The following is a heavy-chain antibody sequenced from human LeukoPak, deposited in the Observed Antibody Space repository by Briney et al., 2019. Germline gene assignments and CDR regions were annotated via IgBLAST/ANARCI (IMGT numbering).Heavy chain of an antibody. CDR2: IIPIFGTA. D-gene: IGHD1-1*01. CDR3: ARANWNEYYFDY. V-gene: IGHV1-69*13. J-gene: IGHJ4*02. Sequence: SVKVSCKTSGYTFATYGITWVRQAPGQGLEWMGGIIPIFGTANYAQKFQGRVTITADESTSTAYMELSSLRSEDTAVYYCARANWNEYYFDYWGQGTLVTVSS. CDR1: GYTFATYG.